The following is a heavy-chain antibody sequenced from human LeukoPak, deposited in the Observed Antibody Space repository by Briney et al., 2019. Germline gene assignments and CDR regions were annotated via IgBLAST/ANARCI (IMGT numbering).Heavy chain of an antibody. CDR1: GGSFSGYY. CDR2: INHSGST. V-gene: IGHV4-34*01. D-gene: IGHD2-15*01. Sequence: SETLSLTCAVYGGSFSGYYWSWIRQPPGKGLEWIGEINHSGSTNYNPSLKSRVTISVDTSKNQFSLKLSSVTAADTAVYYCARSVVVVVAATGEAEYFQHWGQGTLVTVSS. J-gene: IGHJ1*01. CDR3: ARSVVVVVAATGEAEYFQH.